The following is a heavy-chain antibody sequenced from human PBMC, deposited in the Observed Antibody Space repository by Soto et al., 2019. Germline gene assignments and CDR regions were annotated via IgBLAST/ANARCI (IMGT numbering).Heavy chain of an antibody. CDR2: ISDSGGST. CDR3: AKALGRDFSDFDS. V-gene: IGHV3-23*01. J-gene: IGHJ4*02. CDR1: GFTFSSNA. D-gene: IGHD3-10*01. Sequence: LRLSCEASGFTFSSNAMTWVRQAPGKGLEWVSAISDSGGSTYYADSVAGRFTISRDNSRHTLYLQMNSLRAEDTAIYYCAKALGRDFSDFDSWGQGTQVAVSS.